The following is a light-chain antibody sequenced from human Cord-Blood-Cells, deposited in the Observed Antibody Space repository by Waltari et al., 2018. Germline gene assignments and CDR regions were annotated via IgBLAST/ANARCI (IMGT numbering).Light chain of an antibody. CDR3: SSCTSSSTWV. J-gene: IGLJ3*02. CDR1: SSDVGGYNY. CDR2: DVS. V-gene: IGLV2-14*03. Sequence: QSALTQPASVSGSPGQSITIPCTGTSSDVGGYNYVSWYQQHPGKAPKLMIYDVSNRPSGVSNRFPGSKSGDTASLTISGLQAEDEADYYCSSCTSSSTWVFGGGTKLTVL.